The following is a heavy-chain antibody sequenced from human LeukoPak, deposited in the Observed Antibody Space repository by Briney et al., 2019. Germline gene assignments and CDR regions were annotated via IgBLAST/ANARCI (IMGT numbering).Heavy chain of an antibody. CDR2: FDPEDGET. J-gene: IGHJ4*02. Sequence: ASVKVSCKVSGYTLTELSMHWGRQAPGQGLGWRGGFDPEDGETIYAQKFQGRVTMTEDTSTDTAYMELSSLRSEDTAVYYCATDLFTLRYFDWRRDYWGQGTLVTVSS. D-gene: IGHD3-9*01. V-gene: IGHV1-24*01. CDR1: GYTLTELS. CDR3: ATDLFTLRYFDWRRDY.